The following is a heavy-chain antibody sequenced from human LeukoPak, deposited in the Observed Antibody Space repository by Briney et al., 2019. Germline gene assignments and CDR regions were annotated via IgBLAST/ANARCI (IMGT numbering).Heavy chain of an antibody. Sequence: PGGSLRLSCEASGFIFSGSTMHWVRQASGKGLEWVGRIRSKGNNYATGYGAPVKGRFTISRDDSKNTAYLQMNSLKTDDTAVYYCIRWFGGSSGWGQGTLVTVSS. CDR1: GFIFSGST. D-gene: IGHD3-10*01. CDR3: IRWFGGSSG. J-gene: IGHJ4*02. V-gene: IGHV3-73*01. CDR2: IRSKGNNYAT.